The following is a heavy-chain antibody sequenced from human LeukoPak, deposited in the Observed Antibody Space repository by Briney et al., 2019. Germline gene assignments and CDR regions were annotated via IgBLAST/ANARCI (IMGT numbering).Heavy chain of an antibody. CDR3: ARHKTNHYGDYFGS. V-gene: IGHV4-59*08. J-gene: IGHJ4*02. Sequence: SETLSLTCTVSGGSISSYYWSWIRQPPGKGLEWIGYIYYSGSTNYNPSLKSRVTISVDTSKNQFSLKLSSVTAADTAVYYCARHKTNHYGDYFGSWGQGALVTVSS. CDR2: IYYSGST. D-gene: IGHD4-17*01. CDR1: GGSISSYY.